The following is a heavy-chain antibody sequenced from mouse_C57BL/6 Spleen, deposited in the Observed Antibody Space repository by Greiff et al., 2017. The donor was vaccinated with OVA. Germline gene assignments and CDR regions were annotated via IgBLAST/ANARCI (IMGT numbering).Heavy chain of an antibody. CDR3: ARGYAYAMDY. J-gene: IGHJ4*01. V-gene: IGHV14-2*01. CDR2: IDPADGET. D-gene: IGHD2-2*01. Sequence: VQLQQSGAELVKPGASVKLSCTASGFTFKDYYMHWVKQRPEQGLEWIGRIDPADGETKYAPKFQGKATLTADTSSNAAYLQLSSLTSEATAFYYCARGYAYAMDYWGQGTSVTVSS. CDR1: GFTFKDYY.